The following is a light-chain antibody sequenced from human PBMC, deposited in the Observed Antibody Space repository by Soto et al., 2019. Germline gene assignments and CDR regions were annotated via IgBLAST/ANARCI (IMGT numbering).Light chain of an antibody. J-gene: IGLJ1*01. CDR3: SSYTSSSTLV. V-gene: IGLV2-14*01. CDR1: SSDVGGYNY. Sequence: QSALTQPASVFGSPGQSITISCTGTSSDVGGYNYVSWYQQHPGKAPKLMIYDVSNRPSGVSNRFSGSKSGNTASPTISGLQAEDEADYYCSSYTSSSTLVFGTGTKLTVL. CDR2: DVS.